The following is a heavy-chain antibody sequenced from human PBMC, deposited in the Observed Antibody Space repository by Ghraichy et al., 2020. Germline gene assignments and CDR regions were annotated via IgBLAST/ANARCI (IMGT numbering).Heavy chain of an antibody. J-gene: IGHJ5*02. CDR1: GYTLTELS. Sequence: ASVKVSCKVSGYTLTELSMHWVRQAPGKGLEWMGGFDPEDGETIYAQKFQGRVTMTEDTSTDTAYMELSSLRSEDTAVYYCATGRGQWELDLGWFDPWGQGTLVTVSS. CDR2: FDPEDGET. CDR3: ATGRGQWELDLGWFDP. D-gene: IGHD1-26*01. V-gene: IGHV1-24*01.